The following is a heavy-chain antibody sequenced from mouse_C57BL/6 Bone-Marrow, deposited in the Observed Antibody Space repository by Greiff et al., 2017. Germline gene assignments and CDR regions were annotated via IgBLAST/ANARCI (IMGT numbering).Heavy chain of an antibody. J-gene: IGHJ4*01. CDR2: INPSSGYT. CDR3: ARRGGWLLPPYYAMDY. Sequence: QVQLQQSGAELARPGASVKMSCKASGYTFTSYTMHWVKQRPGQGLEWIGYINPSSGYTKYNQKFKDKATLTADKSSSTAYMQLSSLTSEDSAVYYCARRGGWLLPPYYAMDYWGQGTSVTVSS. D-gene: IGHD2-3*01. V-gene: IGHV1-4*01. CDR1: GYTFTSYT.